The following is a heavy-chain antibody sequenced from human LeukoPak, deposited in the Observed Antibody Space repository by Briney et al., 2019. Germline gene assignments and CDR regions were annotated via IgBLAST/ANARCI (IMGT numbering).Heavy chain of an antibody. CDR1: GFTFSSYA. CDR3: AKDSTYYYYYMDV. J-gene: IGHJ6*03. CDR2: ISGSGGST. Sequence: GGSLRLPCAASGFTFSSYAMSWVRQAPGKGLEWVSAISGSGGSTYYADSVKGRFTISRDNSKNTLYLQMNSLRAEDTAVYYCAKDSTYYYYYMDVWGKGITVTVSS. V-gene: IGHV3-23*01.